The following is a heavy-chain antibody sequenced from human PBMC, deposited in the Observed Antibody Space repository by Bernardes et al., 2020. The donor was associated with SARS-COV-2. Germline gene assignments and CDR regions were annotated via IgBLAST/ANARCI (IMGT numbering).Heavy chain of an antibody. CDR2: IYSGGST. CDR1: GFTVSNNY. CDR3: AREAAPRAQWFEVVPV. J-gene: IGHJ4*02. D-gene: IGHD3-10*01. Sequence: GGSLRLSCAASGFTVSNNYMSWVRQAPGKGLGWVSVIYSGGSTYYADSVKGRFTISRDDSKNTLYLQMNSLRTEDTAVYYCAREAAPRAQWFEVVPVWGQGTLVTVSS. V-gene: IGHV3-66*02.